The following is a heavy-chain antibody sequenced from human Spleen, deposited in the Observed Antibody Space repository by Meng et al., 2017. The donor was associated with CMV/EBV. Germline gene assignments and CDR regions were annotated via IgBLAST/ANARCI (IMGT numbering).Heavy chain of an antibody. Sequence: QVWTQQSGPGLVTPSQTLSLTCTDSGGSISSYYWSWIRQPAGKGLEWIGRIYTSGSTNYNPSLKSRVTMSVDTSKNQFSLKLSSVTAADTAVYYCARGLSGWGYCSSTSCLNWFDPWGQGTLVTVSS. J-gene: IGHJ5*02. D-gene: IGHD2-2*01. CDR1: GGSISSYY. CDR3: ARGLSGWGYCSSTSCLNWFDP. CDR2: IYTSGST. V-gene: IGHV4-4*07.